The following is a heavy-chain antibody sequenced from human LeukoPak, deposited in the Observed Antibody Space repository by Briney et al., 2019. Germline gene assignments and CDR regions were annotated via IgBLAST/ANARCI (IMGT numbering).Heavy chain of an antibody. Sequence: PGGSLRLSCVASGFTFTNYEMNWVRQVPGKGLEWVSYTVGGGTTIYYADSLKGRITVSRDNAKESQYLQMNSLRAEDTAVYYCARVMVGTTHFDYWGQGTLVTVSS. CDR1: GFTFTNYE. D-gene: IGHD1-26*01. V-gene: IGHV3-48*03. CDR2: TVGGGTTI. J-gene: IGHJ4*02. CDR3: ARVMVGTTHFDY.